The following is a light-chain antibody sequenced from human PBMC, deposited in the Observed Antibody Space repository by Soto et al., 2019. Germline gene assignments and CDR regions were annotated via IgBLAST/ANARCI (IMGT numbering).Light chain of an antibody. Sequence: EIVLTQSPATLCLSPGERATLSCRASQSISIYLAWYQQKPGQAPRLLIYDVFNRATGIPARFSGSGSGTDFTLTISSLEPEDFAVYYCQQRSNWPPEITFGQGTRLEIK. V-gene: IGKV3-11*01. CDR1: QSISIY. J-gene: IGKJ5*01. CDR2: DVF. CDR3: QQRSNWPPEIT.